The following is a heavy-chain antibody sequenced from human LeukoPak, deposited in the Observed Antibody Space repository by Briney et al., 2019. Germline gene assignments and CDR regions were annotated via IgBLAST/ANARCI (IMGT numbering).Heavy chain of an antibody. J-gene: IGHJ4*02. Sequence: GGSLRLSCAASGFTFSSYPMHWVRQAPGKGLEWVAVISSDGSTKYYADSAKGRFTISRDNSKNTLYLQMNSLRAEDTAVYYCASGYYVIFWGQGTLVTVSS. CDR1: GFTFSSYP. D-gene: IGHD3-9*01. CDR2: ISSDGSTK. V-gene: IGHV3-30*07. CDR3: ASGYYVIF.